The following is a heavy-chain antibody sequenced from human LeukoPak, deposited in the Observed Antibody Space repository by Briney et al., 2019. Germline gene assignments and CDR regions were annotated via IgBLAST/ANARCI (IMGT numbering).Heavy chain of an antibody. CDR2: ITGSGSSR. D-gene: IGHD1-26*01. CDR1: GFAFSTYA. Sequence: PGGSLRLSCAASGFAFSTYAMTWVRQAPGKGLEWVSNITGSGSSRYHADSVKGRFIISRDNSKNTLYLQMNSLRVEDTAVYYCAKGPKVGAPNKDYFDYWGQGTLVTVSS. CDR3: AKGPKVGAPNKDYFDY. V-gene: IGHV3-23*01. J-gene: IGHJ4*02.